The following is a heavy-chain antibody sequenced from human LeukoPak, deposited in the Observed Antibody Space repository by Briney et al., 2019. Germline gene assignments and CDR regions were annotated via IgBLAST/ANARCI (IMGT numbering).Heavy chain of an antibody. CDR3: AMGVGTSAFDI. CDR1: GHTFISYY. J-gene: IGHJ3*02. CDR2: INPNSGST. V-gene: IGHV1-46*01. D-gene: IGHD1-14*01. Sequence: ASVKVSCKTSGHTFISYYIHWVRQAPGQGLEWMGTINPNSGSTTYAQKVQDGVTMTRDTSTSTVHMELSSLRSEDTAVYYCAMGVGTSAFDIWGQGTMVTVSS.